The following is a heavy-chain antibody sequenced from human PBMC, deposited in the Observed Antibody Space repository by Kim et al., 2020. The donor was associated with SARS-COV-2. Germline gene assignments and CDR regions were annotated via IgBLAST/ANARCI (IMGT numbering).Heavy chain of an antibody. CDR3: ARDRPGTTLTAFDI. CDR2: INPNSGGT. J-gene: IGHJ3*02. CDR1: GYTFTGYY. V-gene: IGHV1-2*02. Sequence: ASVKVSCKASGYTFTGYYMHWVRQAPGQGLEWMGWINPNSGGTNYAQKFQGRVTMTRDTSISTAYMELSRLRSDDTAVYYCARDRPGTTLTAFDIWGQGTMVTVSS. D-gene: IGHD1-7*01.